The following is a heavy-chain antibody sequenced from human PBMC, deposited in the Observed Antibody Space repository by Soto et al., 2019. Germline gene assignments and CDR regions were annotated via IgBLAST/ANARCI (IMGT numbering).Heavy chain of an antibody. Sequence: QVQLVQSGAEVRKPGASVKVSCEASGYTFTSYDIYWVRQATGQGLEWMGWMNPNTGNSGYAQKFQGRVTMTSDTSMRTAHMQLSSLGSEETAVYYCARRAQTNGWNGFGADKYYFDFWGQGTLVTVSS. CDR3: ARRAQTNGWNGFGADKYYFDF. J-gene: IGHJ4*02. CDR1: GYTFTSYD. D-gene: IGHD1-1*01. V-gene: IGHV1-8*01. CDR2: MNPNTGNS.